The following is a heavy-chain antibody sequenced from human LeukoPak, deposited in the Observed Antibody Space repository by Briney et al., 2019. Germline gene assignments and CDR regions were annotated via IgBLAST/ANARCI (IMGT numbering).Heavy chain of an antibody. D-gene: IGHD5-18*01. Sequence: RPSETLSLTCTVSGYSISSSYYWGWIRQPPGKGLEWIGNIYHSGSTYYNPSLKSRVTISLDTSKHQFSLKLSSVTAADTAVYYCARMWIQLWYFDYWGQGTLVTVSS. CDR1: GYSISSSYY. CDR3: ARMWIQLWYFDY. J-gene: IGHJ4*02. CDR2: IYHSGST. V-gene: IGHV4-38-2*02.